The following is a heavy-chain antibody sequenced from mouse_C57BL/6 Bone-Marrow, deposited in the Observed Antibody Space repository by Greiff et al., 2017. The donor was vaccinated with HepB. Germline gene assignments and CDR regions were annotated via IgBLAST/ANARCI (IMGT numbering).Heavy chain of an antibody. V-gene: IGHV1-18*01. CDR2: INPNNGGT. Sequence: VQLQQSGPELVKPGASVKIPCKASGYTFTDYNMDWVKQSHGKSLEWIGDINPNNGGTIYNQKFKGKATLTVDKSSSTAYMELRSLTSEDTAVYYGAIRGLTTVVATGFDYWGQGTTLTVSS. CDR3: AIRGLTTVVATGFDY. D-gene: IGHD1-1*01. J-gene: IGHJ2*01. CDR1: GYTFTDYN.